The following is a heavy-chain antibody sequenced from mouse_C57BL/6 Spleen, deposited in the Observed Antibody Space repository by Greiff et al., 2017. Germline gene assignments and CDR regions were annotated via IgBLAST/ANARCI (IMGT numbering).Heavy chain of an antibody. J-gene: IGHJ1*03. D-gene: IGHD1-1*02. CDR1: GYAFTNYL. CDR2: INPGSGST. Sequence: QVQLKQSGAELVRPGTSVKVSCKASGYAFTNYLIAWVKQRPGQGLEWIGVINPGSGSTNYNEKFKGKAVLTADKSSSTAYMQLSSLTSEDSAVYCWVLRGRYEYFGGWGTGPTVTVA. CDR3: VLRGRYEYFGG. V-gene: IGHV1-54*01.